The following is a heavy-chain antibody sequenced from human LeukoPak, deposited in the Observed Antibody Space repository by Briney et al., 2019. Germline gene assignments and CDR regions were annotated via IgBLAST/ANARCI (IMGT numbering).Heavy chain of an antibody. Sequence: GGTLRLSCAASGFTFSSYSMNWVRQAPGKGLEWVSSICSSSSYIYSADSVKRRFTISRDNAKNSLYLQMNSLRAEDTAVYYCARCLPGTTVLFDYWGQGTLVPVSS. D-gene: IGHD1-1*01. J-gene: IGHJ4*02. CDR1: GFTFSSYS. CDR3: ARCLPGTTVLFDY. CDR2: ICSSSSYI. V-gene: IGHV3-21*01.